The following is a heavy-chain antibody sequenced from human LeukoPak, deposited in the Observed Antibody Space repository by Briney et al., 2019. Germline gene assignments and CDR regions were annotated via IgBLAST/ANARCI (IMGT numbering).Heavy chain of an antibody. D-gene: IGHD2-2*03. J-gene: IGHJ6*02. CDR3: ARLDIVVVPAAMYFDYYYGMDA. V-gene: IGHV1-69*01. CDR1: GGTFSSYA. CDR2: IIPIFGTA. Sequence: ASVKVSCKASGGTFSSYAISWVRQAPGQGLEWMGGIIPIFGTANYAQKFQGRVAITADESTSTAYMELSSLRSEDTAVYYCARLDIVVVPAAMYFDYYYGMDAWGQGTTVTVSS.